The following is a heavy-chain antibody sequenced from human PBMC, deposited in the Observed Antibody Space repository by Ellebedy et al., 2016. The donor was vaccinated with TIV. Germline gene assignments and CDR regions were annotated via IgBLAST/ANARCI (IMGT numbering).Heavy chain of an antibody. CDR2: ISSSSYI. J-gene: IGHJ3*02. CDR3: ARDQVLRGQGDAFDI. V-gene: IGHV3-21*01. CDR1: GFTFSSYS. Sequence: PGGSLRLSCAASGFTFSSYSMNWVRQAPGKGLEWVSSISSSSYIYYADSVKGRFTISRDNAKNSLYLQMNSLRADDTAFYYCARDQVLRGQGDAFDIWGQGTMVTVSS. D-gene: IGHD4/OR15-4a*01.